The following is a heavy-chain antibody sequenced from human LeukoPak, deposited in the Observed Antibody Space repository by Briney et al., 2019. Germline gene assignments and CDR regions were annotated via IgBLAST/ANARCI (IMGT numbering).Heavy chain of an antibody. Sequence: PGGSLRLSCAASGFTFSSYSMNWVRQAPGKGLEWVSSISSSSSYIYYADSVKGRFTISRDNAKNSLYLQMNSLRAEDTAVYYCARDQNYYGSGVDYWGQGTLVTVSS. CDR1: GFTFSSYS. CDR2: ISSSSSYI. V-gene: IGHV3-21*01. CDR3: ARDQNYYGSGVDY. D-gene: IGHD3-10*01. J-gene: IGHJ4*02.